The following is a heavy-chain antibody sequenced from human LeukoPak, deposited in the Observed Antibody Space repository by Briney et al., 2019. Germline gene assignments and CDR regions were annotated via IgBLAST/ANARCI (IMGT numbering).Heavy chain of an antibody. J-gene: IGHJ4*02. CDR1: GGSISSYY. D-gene: IGHD3-10*01. CDR3: ARGALLRPFDY. Sequence: PSETLSLTCTVSGGSISSYYWSWIRQPPGKGLEWIGYIYYSGSTNYNPSLKSRVTISVDTSKNQFSLKLSSVTAADTAVYYCARGALLRPFDYWGQGTLVTVSS. V-gene: IGHV4-59*01. CDR2: IYYSGST.